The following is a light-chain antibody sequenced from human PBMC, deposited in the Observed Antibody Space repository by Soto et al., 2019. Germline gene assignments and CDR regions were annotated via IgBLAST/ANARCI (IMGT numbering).Light chain of an antibody. CDR2: AAS. CDR1: QSISTS. J-gene: IGKJ1*01. V-gene: IGKV1-39*01. CDR3: QQSYSSPRT. Sequence: DIQMTQSPSSLSASVGDRVTISCRASQSISTSLNWFQQKPGKAPKLLIYAASSLQSGVPSRFSGSGSGTDFTLTISSLQPEDFSTYSCQQSYSSPRTFGQGTKVESK.